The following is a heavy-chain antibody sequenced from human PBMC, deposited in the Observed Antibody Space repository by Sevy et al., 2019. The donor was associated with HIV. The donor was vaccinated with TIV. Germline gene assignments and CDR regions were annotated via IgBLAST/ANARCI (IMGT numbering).Heavy chain of an antibody. CDR3: ARGSVVVIEQSFYYYYYGMDV. J-gene: IGHJ6*02. Sequence: ASVKVSCKASGYTFTSYGISWVRQVPGQGLEWMGWISAYNGNTNYAQKLQGRVTMTTDTSTSTAYMELRSLRSDDTAVYYCARGSVVVIEQSFYYYYYGMDVWGQGTTVTVSS. D-gene: IGHD2-21*01. CDR1: GYTFTSYG. CDR2: ISAYNGNT. V-gene: IGHV1-18*01.